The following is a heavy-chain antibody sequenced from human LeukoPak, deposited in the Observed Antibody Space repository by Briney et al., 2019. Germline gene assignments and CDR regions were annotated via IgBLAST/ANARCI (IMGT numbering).Heavy chain of an antibody. D-gene: IGHD1-26*01. V-gene: IGHV3-74*01. CDR2: INSAGSST. J-gene: IGHJ4*02. Sequence: GGSLRLSCAASGFTFSAYTMNWVRQAPGKGLVWVSRINSAGSSTSYADSVKDRFTISRDNAKNTLFLQMNSLRAEDTAVYYCARSLGGSFDYWGQGTLVTVSS. CDR1: GFTFSAYT. CDR3: ARSLGGSFDY.